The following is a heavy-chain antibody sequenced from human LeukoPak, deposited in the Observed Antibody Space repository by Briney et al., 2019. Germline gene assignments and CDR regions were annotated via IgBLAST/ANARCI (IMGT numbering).Heavy chain of an antibody. V-gene: IGHV3-48*01. CDR1: GFTFSTYG. Sequence: GGSLRLSCAASGFTFSTYGMHWVRQAPGKGLEWVSYITNSGNSKSYADSVKGRFTISRDNTKNSLYLQMNGLRAEDTAVYYCARDLEVEGIGPTLWGQGTLVTVSS. J-gene: IGHJ4*02. D-gene: IGHD2-15*01. CDR3: ARDLEVEGIGPTL. CDR2: ITNSGNSK.